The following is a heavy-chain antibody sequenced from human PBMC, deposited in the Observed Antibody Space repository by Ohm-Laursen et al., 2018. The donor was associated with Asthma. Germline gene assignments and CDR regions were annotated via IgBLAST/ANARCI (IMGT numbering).Heavy chain of an antibody. CDR1: GGSVSSGSYY. J-gene: IGHJ6*02. D-gene: IGHD1-26*01. CDR2: IYYSGST. Sequence: SDTLSLTCTVSGGSVSSGSYYWSWIRQPPGKGLEWIGYIYYSGSTNYNPSLKTRVTISVDTSMNQFSLKLSSVTAADTAVYYCAREEWELDYCYGMDVWGQGTTVTVSS. CDR3: AREEWELDYCYGMDV. V-gene: IGHV4-61*01.